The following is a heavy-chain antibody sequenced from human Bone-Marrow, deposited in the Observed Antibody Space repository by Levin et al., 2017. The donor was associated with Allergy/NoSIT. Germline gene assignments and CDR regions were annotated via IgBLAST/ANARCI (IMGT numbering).Heavy chain of an antibody. CDR2: IYGGST. V-gene: IGHV4-59*01. J-gene: IGHJ3*01. CDR3: ARDLTGPSGAFVL. CDR1: GGSISSYY. Sequence: SQTLSLTCAVSGGSISSYYWNWIRQPPGKGLEWIGYIYGGSTNYNPSLKSRVTISVSTSKNQFSLKLQSVTAAATALYYCARDLTGPSGAFVLWGQGTMVSVSS. D-gene: IGHD1-14*01.